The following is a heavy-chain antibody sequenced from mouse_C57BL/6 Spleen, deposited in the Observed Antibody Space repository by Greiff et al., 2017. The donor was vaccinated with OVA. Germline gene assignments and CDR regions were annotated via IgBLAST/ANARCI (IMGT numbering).Heavy chain of an antibody. J-gene: IGHJ4*01. Sequence: QVQLQQPGAELVRPGSSVKLSCKASGYTFTSYWMHWVKQRPIQGLEWIGNIDPSDSETHYNQKFKDKATLTVDKSSSTAYMQLSSLTSEDSAVYYCARSHYSNYDYYAMDYWGQGTSVTVSS. V-gene: IGHV1-52*01. CDR3: ARSHYSNYDYYAMDY. CDR1: GYTFTSYW. D-gene: IGHD2-5*01. CDR2: IDPSDSET.